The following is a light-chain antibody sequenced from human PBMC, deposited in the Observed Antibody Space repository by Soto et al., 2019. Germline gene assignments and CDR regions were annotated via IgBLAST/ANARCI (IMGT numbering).Light chain of an antibody. CDR2: GAS. CDR1: LSVGNN. V-gene: IGKV3-15*01. Sequence: EIVMTQSPVTLSVSPGERVTLSCRASLSVGNNLAWYQQRPGQAPRLLIHGASTWDCGVPARFSGSGSGTDFTLTISSLQSEDFAVYYCQQYTDYPITFGPGTKVDLK. J-gene: IGKJ3*01. CDR3: QQYTDYPIT.